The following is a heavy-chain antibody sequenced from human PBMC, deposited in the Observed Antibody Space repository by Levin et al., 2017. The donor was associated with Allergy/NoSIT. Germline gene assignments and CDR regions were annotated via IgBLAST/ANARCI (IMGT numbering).Heavy chain of an antibody. CDR2: ITHGGYS. V-gene: IGHV4-34*01. Sequence: PSETLSLTCAVYVGSLSGYQWTWIRQPPGRGLEWIGEITHGGYSSYNPSLGSRVSISIDASNKQFSLRLNPVTAADTAVYYCAGRRWFDLPQTWFFDLWGRGTLVTVSP. D-gene: IGHD2-15*01. CDR3: AGRRWFDLPQTWFFDL. CDR1: VGSLSGYQ. J-gene: IGHJ2*01.